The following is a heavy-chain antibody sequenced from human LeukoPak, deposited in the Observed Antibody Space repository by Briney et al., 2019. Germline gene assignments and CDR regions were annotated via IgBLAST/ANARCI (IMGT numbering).Heavy chain of an antibody. V-gene: IGHV3-7*01. CDR1: GFTLSSYW. Sequence: GGPLRLSCAASGFTLSSYWMRWVRQAPGKRLEWVANIKQDGSEKYYVDSVRGRFAIYRDNAKNSLYLQMNSLRAEDTAVYYLATDRVLIGYWGQGTLVTVSS. CDR2: IKQDGSEK. J-gene: IGHJ4*02. D-gene: IGHD4/OR15-4a*01. CDR3: ATDRVLIGY.